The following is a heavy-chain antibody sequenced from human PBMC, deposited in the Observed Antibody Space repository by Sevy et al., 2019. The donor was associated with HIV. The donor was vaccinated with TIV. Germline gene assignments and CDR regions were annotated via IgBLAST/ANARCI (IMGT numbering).Heavy chain of an antibody. CDR3: ARHSFKHGYRPHYFDY. V-gene: IGHV4-39*01. CDR1: GGSITSKNYF. J-gene: IGHJ4*02. D-gene: IGHD5-18*01. CDR2: IYHSGST. Sequence: SETLSLTCSVSGGSITSKNYFWAWIRQSPGKGLEWIGSIYHSGSTYHSPSLQSRVGISVDTSRRHFSLKLSSVTATDTAVYYCARHSFKHGYRPHYFDYWSQGTLVTVSP.